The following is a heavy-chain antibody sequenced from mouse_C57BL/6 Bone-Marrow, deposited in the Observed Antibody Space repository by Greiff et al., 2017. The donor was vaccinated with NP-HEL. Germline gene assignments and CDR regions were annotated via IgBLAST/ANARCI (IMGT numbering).Heavy chain of an antibody. CDR2: IYPGGGYT. V-gene: IGHV1-63*01. J-gene: IGHJ4*01. CDR1: GYTFTNYW. CDR3: ARRELGRAMDY. Sequence: VQLQQSEAELVRPGTSVKMSCKASGYTFTNYWIGWAKQRPGHGLEWIGDIYPGGGYTNYNEKFKGKATLTADKSSSTAYMQFSSLTSEDSAIYYCARRELGRAMDYWGQGTSVTVSS. D-gene: IGHD4-1*01.